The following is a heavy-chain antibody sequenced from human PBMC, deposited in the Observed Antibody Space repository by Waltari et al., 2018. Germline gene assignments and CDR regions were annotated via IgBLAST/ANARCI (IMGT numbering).Heavy chain of an antibody. Sequence: EIQLLESGGDSLQPGGSLRLSCAASGFIFSNYWMYWVRQVPGRGLMFVSRINGDGMVTNSADSVKGRFTMSRDNAKNTLYLQMNSLSGEDTAVYYCVRLISASGHHFDYWGQGTLVTVSS. J-gene: IGHJ4*02. CDR1: GFIFSNYW. CDR2: INGDGMVT. CDR3: VRLISASGHHFDY. V-gene: IGHV3-74*01. D-gene: IGHD6-13*01.